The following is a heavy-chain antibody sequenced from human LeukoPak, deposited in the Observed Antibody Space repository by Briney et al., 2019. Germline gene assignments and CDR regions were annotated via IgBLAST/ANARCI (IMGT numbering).Heavy chain of an antibody. J-gene: IGHJ4*02. CDR3: ARGRGPPTIRRYFDY. V-gene: IGHV4-34*01. CDR2: INHSGST. Sequence: SETLSLTCAVYGGSFSGYYWSWIRQPPGKGLEWIGEINHSGSTNYNPSLKGRVTISVDTSKNQFSLKLSSVTAADTAVYYCARGRGPPTIRRYFDYWGQGTLVTVSS. CDR1: GGSFSGYY. D-gene: IGHD1-14*01.